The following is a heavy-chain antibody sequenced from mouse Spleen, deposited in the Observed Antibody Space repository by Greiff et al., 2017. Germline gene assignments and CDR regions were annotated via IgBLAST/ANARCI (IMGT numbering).Heavy chain of an antibody. D-gene: IGHD2-10*01. CDR1: GFTFSSYA. Sequence: EVQLVESGGGLVKPGGSLKLSCAASGFTFSSYAMSWVRQTPEKRLEWVATISDGGSYTYYPDNVKGRFTISRDNAKNNLYLQMSHLKSEDTAMYYCATYYGNPWFAYWGQGTLVTVSA. CDR2: ISDGGSYT. CDR3: ATYYGNPWFAY. J-gene: IGHJ3*01. V-gene: IGHV5-4*01.